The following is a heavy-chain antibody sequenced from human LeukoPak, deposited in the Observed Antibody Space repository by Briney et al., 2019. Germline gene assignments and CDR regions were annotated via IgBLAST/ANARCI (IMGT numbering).Heavy chain of an antibody. D-gene: IGHD2-15*01. CDR1: GGSFSGYY. CDR2: INHSGST. Sequence: SETLSLICAVYGGSFSGYYWSWIRQPPGKGLEWIGEINHSGSTNYNPSLKSRVTISIDTSKNQFSLKLSSVTAADTAVYYCARGYIVVVVTATPWFDPWGQGTLVTVSS. J-gene: IGHJ5*02. CDR3: ARGYIVVVVTATPWFDP. V-gene: IGHV4-34*01.